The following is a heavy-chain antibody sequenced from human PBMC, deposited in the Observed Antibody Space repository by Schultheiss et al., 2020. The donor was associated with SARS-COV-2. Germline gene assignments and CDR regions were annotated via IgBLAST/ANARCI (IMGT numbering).Heavy chain of an antibody. CDR1: GDSITTHH. D-gene: IGHD6-19*01. CDR3: AREWGSGWPNYYYYGMDV. Sequence: SQTLSLTCTVSGDSITTHHWSWIRQPAGKGLEWIGYIYYSGSTNYNPSLKSRVTISVDTSKNQFSLKLSSVTAADTAVYYCAREWGSGWPNYYYYGMDVWGQGTTVTVSS. CDR2: IYYSGST. J-gene: IGHJ6*02. V-gene: IGHV4-59*11.